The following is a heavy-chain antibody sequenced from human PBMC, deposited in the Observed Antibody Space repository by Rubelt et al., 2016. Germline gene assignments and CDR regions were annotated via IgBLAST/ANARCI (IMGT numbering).Heavy chain of an antibody. CDR2: T. CDR3: ARGSGSYLGYFDY. Sequence: TNYNPSLKSRVTISVDTSKNQFSLKLSSVTAADTAVYYCARGSGSYLGYFDYWGQGTLVTVSS. D-gene: IGHD1-26*01. J-gene: IGHJ4*02. V-gene: IGHV4-59*09.